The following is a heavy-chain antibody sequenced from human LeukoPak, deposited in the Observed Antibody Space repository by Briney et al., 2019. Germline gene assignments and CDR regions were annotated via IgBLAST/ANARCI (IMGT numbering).Heavy chain of an antibody. CDR3: ARASRDGYHQNFDH. J-gene: IGHJ4*02. CDR1: GYDFSTYW. D-gene: IGHD5-24*01. CDR2: IYPGGSET. V-gene: IGHV5-51*01. Sequence: GESRKISCKGLGYDFSTYWNAWVRQRPGKGLEWMGIIYPGGSETRYDPSFQGQVTISADRSTSTAYLQWSSLRASDTAMYYCARASRDGYHQNFDHWGQGTLGTGSS.